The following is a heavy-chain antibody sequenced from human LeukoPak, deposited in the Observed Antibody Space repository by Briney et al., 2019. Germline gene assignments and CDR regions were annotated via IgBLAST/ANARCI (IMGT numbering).Heavy chain of an antibody. D-gene: IGHD2-2*01. Sequence: SETLSLTCAVYGGSFSGYYWSWIRQPPGKGLEWIGEIIHSGSTNYNPSLKSRVTMSADTSKNQFSLKLSSVTAADTAVYYCARVPRSYYYYYMDVWGKGTAVTVSS. CDR3: ARVPRSYYYYYMDV. CDR2: IIHSGST. V-gene: IGHV4-34*10. J-gene: IGHJ6*03. CDR1: GGSFSGYY.